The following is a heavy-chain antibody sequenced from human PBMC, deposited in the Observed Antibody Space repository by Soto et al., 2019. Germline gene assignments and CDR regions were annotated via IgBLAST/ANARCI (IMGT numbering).Heavy chain of an antibody. CDR2: IYPGDSET. J-gene: IGHJ4*02. Sequence: GESLKLSCKGSGYSFSTYWIAWVRQMSGKGLEWMGIIYPGDSETRYSPSFDGQVTISADKSLTTAYLQWASLRASDTAMYYCAICGTNDHACDYWGQGTLVTVSS. CDR3: AICGTNDHACDY. D-gene: IGHD2-8*01. V-gene: IGHV5-51*01. CDR1: GYSFSTYW.